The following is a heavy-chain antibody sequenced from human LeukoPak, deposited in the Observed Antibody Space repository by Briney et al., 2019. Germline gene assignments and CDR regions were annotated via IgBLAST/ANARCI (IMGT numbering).Heavy chain of an antibody. J-gene: IGHJ4*02. D-gene: IGHD5-12*01. CDR3: ARDEGGYYFDY. Sequence: GGSLRLSCAASGFTFSSYSMNWVRQAPGKGLEWVSVIYSGGSTYYADSVKGRFTISRDNSKNTLYLQMNSLRAEDTAVYYCARDEGGYYFDYWGQGTLVTVSS. CDR2: IYSGGST. CDR1: GFTFSSYS. V-gene: IGHV3-66*01.